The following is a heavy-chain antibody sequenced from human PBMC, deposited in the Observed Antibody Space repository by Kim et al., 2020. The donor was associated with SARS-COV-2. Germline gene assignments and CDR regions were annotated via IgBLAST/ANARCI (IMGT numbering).Heavy chain of an antibody. CDR1: GGSFSGYY. Sequence: SETLSLTCAVYGGSFSGYYWSWIRQPPGKGLEWIGEINHSGSTNYNPSLKSRVTISVDTSKNQFSLKLISVTAADTAVYSCARGGYYRKFDYWGQGSLV. D-gene: IGHD3-22*01. CDR3: ARGGYYRKFDY. V-gene: IGHV4-34*01. J-gene: IGHJ4*02. CDR2: INHSGST.